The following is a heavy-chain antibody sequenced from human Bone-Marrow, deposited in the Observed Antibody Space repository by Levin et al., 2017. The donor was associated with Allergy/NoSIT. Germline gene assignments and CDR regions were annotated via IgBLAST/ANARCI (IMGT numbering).Heavy chain of an antibody. Sequence: PGGSLRLSCVMSGFTFTNYGLHWVRQAPGKGLEWVAVISFDGGDAYYGDSVKGRFTISRDNSKNTLYLQMNSLRTEDTAMYYCAKPTLSTRLIEHGYGPLDWGQGALVTVSS. V-gene: IGHV3-30*18. J-gene: IGHJ4*02. CDR3: AKPTLSTRLIEHGYGPLD. CDR1: GFTFTNYG. D-gene: IGHD5-18*01. CDR2: ISFDGGDA.